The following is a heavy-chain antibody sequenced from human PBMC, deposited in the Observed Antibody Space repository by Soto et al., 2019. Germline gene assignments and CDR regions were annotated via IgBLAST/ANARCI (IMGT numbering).Heavy chain of an antibody. D-gene: IGHD3-16*01. J-gene: IGHJ6*02. V-gene: IGHV3-21*01. CDR3: ARSLDYRYCYYGMDV. CDR2: ISSSSSYI. Sequence: GGSLRLSCAPSGFTFSSYSMNWVCQAPGKGLKWVSSISSSSSYIYYADSVKGRFTISRDNAKNSLYLQMNSLRAEDTAVYYCARSLDYRYCYYGMDVWGQGT. CDR1: GFTFSSYS.